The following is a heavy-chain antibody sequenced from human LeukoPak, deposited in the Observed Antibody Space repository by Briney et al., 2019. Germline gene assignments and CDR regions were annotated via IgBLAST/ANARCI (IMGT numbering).Heavy chain of an antibody. CDR1: GFTFSNAW. Sequence: GGSLRLSCAASGFTFSNAWMSWVRQAPGKGLEWVGRIKSKTHGETTDYAAHVKGRFTISRDDSKNTLYLQMNSLKTEDTAVCYCTTGDILTGYYLDYYFDYWGQGTLVTVSS. D-gene: IGHD3-9*01. V-gene: IGHV3-15*01. CDR2: IKSKTHGETT. J-gene: IGHJ4*02. CDR3: TTGDILTGYYLDYYFDY.